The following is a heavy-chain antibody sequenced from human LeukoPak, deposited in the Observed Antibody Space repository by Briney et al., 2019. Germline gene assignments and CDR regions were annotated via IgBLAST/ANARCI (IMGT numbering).Heavy chain of an antibody. CDR1: GFTVSSKY. CDR3: AKQLGYCSDGSCYFPY. CDR2: ISNNGGYT. V-gene: IGHV3-23*01. Sequence: GGSLRLSCAASGFTVSSKYMSWVRQAPGKGLEWVSAISNNGGYTYYADSVQGRFTISRDNSKSTLCLQMNSLRAEDTAVYYCAKQLGYCSDGSCYFPYWGQGTLVTVSS. D-gene: IGHD2-15*01. J-gene: IGHJ4*02.